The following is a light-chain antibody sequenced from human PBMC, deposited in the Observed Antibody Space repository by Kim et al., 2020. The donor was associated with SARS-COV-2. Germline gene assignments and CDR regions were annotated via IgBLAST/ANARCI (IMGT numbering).Light chain of an antibody. J-gene: IGLJ3*02. CDR2: EDN. CDR3: QS. Sequence: HSVSECPGKAVIISCTRSSGSIARNYVQWYQQRPGSAPTTVIYEDNQRPSGVPDRFSGSSDSSSNSDSLTISGLKTEDEADYDGQSFGGGTQQTVL. V-gene: IGLV6-57*03. CDR1: SGSIARNY.